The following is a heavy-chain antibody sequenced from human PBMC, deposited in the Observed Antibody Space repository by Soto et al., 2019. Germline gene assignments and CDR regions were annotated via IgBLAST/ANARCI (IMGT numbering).Heavy chain of an antibody. CDR2: ISGTSTTI. CDR3: ARVTISSSVGLSGMDV. J-gene: IGHJ6*02. V-gene: IGHV3-11*01. Sequence: QVQLVESGGGLVKRGGSLRRACAASGFTFSDYYMSLVRQAPGKGVEWVSYISGTSTTIYYADSVKDPFTISRDNGKNSLYLQMNSMRAEDTAVYYCARVTISSSVGLSGMDVWGQGNTVTLSS. D-gene: IGHD1-26*01. CDR1: GFTFSDYY.